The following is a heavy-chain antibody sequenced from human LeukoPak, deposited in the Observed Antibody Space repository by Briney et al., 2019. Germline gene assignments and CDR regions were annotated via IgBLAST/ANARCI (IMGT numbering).Heavy chain of an antibody. J-gene: IGHJ3*02. CDR3: ARDRRYCSSTSCFEDAFDI. CDR1: GYTFTGYY. D-gene: IGHD2-2*01. V-gene: IGHV1-2*02. Sequence: ASVKVSCKASGYTFTGYYMHWVRQAPGQGLEWMGWINPNSGGTNYAQKFQGRVTMTRDTSISTAYMELTRLRSDDTAVYYCARDRRYCSSTSCFEDAFDIWGQGTLVTVSS. CDR2: INPNSGGT.